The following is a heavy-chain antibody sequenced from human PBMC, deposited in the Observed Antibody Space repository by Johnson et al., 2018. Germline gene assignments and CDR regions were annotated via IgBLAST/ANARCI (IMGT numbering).Heavy chain of an antibody. CDR1: GFTFGNYG. V-gene: IGHV3-30*03. CDR3: ARARGWGIQIYSYYYGMDV. Sequence: QVQLVQSGGGVVQPGRSLRLSCAASGFTFGNYGMHWVRQGPGKGLEWVAVISYDGRNKYYADSVKGRFTISRDNSKNTLYLQMNSLRAEDTAVYYCARARGWGIQIYSYYYGMDVWGTGTTVTVSS. CDR2: ISYDGRNK. D-gene: IGHD3-16*01. J-gene: IGHJ6*04.